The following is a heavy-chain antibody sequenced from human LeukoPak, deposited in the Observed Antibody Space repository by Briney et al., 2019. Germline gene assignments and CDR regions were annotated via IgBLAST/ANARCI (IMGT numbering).Heavy chain of an antibody. V-gene: IGHV4-34*01. Sequence: KSSETLSLTCAVYGGSFSGYYWSWIRQPPGKGLEWIGEINHSGSTNYNPSLKSRVTISVDTSKNQFSLKLSSVTAADTAVYYCARGRGIRGSAFDIWGQGTMVTVSS. CDR3: ARGRGIRGSAFDI. J-gene: IGHJ3*02. CDR2: INHSGST. CDR1: GGSFSGYY. D-gene: IGHD3-10*01.